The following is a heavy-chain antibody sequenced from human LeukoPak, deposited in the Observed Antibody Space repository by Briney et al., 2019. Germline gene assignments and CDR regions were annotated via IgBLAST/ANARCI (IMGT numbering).Heavy chain of an antibody. CDR3: AKSNGYGLIDY. J-gene: IGHJ4*02. CDR1: GYSISSGYY. V-gene: IGHV4-38-2*02. Sequence: SPETLSLTCTVPGYSISSGYYWAWIRRPPGKGLEWIGSIYHSGSTYYNPSLKSRVTISVDTSKDQFSLKLSSVTAADTAVYYCAKSNGYGLIDYWGQGTLVSVSS. D-gene: IGHD5-12*01. CDR2: IYHSGST.